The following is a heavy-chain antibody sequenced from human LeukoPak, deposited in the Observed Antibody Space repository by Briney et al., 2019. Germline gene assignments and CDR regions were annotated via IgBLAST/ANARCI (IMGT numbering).Heavy chain of an antibody. CDR2: ISGTGAFT. CDR1: GFTFTNYA. D-gene: IGHD6-13*01. Sequence: PGGSLRLSCAASGFTFTNYAMSWVRQAPGKGLESVSVISGTGAFTYYADSVKGRFTISRDNSKNTLYLQMNSLRVEDTAVYYCARARQLSSYFYAMDVWGQGTTVAVSS. J-gene: IGHJ6*02. CDR3: ARARQLSSYFYAMDV. V-gene: IGHV3-23*01.